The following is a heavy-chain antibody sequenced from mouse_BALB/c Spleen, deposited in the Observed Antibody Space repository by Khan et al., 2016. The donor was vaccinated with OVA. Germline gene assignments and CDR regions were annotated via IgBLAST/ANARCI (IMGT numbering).Heavy chain of an antibody. J-gene: IGHJ3*01. CDR2: IYPGSNNT. Sequence: VQLVESGAELARPGASVKLSCKASGYTFTDYNINWVKQRTGQGIEWIGEIYPGSNNTYYNEKFKGKATLTADKSSSTAYMQLSSLTSEDSAVYFCAREGGALFHYWGQGTLVTVAA. V-gene: IGHV1-77*01. CDR1: GYTFTDYN. CDR3: AREGGALFHY.